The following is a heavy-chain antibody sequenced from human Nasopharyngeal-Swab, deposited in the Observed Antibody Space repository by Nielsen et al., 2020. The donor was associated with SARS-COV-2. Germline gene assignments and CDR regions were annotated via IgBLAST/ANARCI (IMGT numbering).Heavy chain of an antibody. J-gene: IGHJ6*02. Sequence: GGSLRLSCAASGFTFSSYSMNWVRQAQGKGLEWVSAITSSSTYTYYADSVKGRFTISRDNARNSLYLQMNSLRAEDTAVYYCARDCSGGSCRYGMDVWGQGTTVTVSS. CDR3: ARDCSGGSCRYGMDV. D-gene: IGHD2-15*01. CDR2: ITSSSTYT. V-gene: IGHV3-21*01. CDR1: GFTFSSYS.